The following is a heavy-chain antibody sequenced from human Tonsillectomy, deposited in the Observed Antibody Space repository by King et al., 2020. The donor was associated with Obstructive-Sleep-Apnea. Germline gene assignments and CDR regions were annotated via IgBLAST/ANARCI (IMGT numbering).Heavy chain of an antibody. V-gene: IGHV4-59*08. Sequence: VQLQESGPGLVKPSETLSLTCTVSGGSISSYYWSWIRQPPGKGLEWIGYIYYSGSTNYNPSLKSRVTISVDTSKNQFSLKLSSVTAADTAVYYCARHPFVTTWGSGSYNWFDPWGQGTLVTVSS. D-gene: IGHD3-10*01. CDR2: IYYSGST. CDR3: ARHPFVTTWGSGSYNWFDP. CDR1: GGSISSYY. J-gene: IGHJ5*02.